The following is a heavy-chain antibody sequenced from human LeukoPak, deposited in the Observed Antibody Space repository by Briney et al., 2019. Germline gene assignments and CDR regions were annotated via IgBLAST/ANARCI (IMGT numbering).Heavy chain of an antibody. Sequence: PGGSLRLSCAASGFTFSDYYMSWIRQAPGKGLEWLSYISRSGSHTPYADSVKGRFTVSRDNAKNSLSLELNSLRVDDTAIYYCARVGSTAEAGTPDYWGQGTLVTVSS. J-gene: IGHJ4*02. CDR2: ISRSGSHT. V-gene: IGHV3-11*06. D-gene: IGHD6-13*01. CDR3: ARVGSTAEAGTPDY. CDR1: GFTFSDYY.